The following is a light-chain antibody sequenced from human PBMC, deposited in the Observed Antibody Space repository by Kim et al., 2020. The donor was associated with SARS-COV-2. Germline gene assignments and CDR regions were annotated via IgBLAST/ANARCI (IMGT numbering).Light chain of an antibody. V-gene: IGKV1-27*01. CDR1: QSIRNY. CDR3: QTYDSAPIP. CDR2: GAS. Sequence: ASVGDRVTITCRASQSIRNYLAWYQQKPGKVPKLLIYGASTLQSGVPSRFSGSGSGTDFTLTISSLQPEDVATYYCQTYDSAPIPFGQGTRLEIK. J-gene: IGKJ5*01.